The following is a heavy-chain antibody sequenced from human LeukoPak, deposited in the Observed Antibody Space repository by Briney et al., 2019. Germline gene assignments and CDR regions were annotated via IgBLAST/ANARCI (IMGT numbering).Heavy chain of an antibody. V-gene: IGHV4-59*01. CDR1: GGSISSYY. J-gene: IGHJ6*03. CDR2: IYYSGST. Sequence: SETLSLTCTVSGGSISSYYWSWIRQPPGKGLEWIGYIYYSGSTNYNPSLKSRVTISVDMSKNQFSLKLSSVTAADTAVYYCARENYDILTGYQGYYYYYYMDVWGKGTTVTVSS. CDR3: ARENYDILTGYQGYYYYYYMDV. D-gene: IGHD3-9*01.